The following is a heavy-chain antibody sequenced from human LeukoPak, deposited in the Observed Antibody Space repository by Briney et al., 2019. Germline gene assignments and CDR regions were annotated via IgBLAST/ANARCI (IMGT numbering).Heavy chain of an antibody. Sequence: SETLSLTCTVSGGSIRSYFWSWIRQLPGKGLEWIGHIYHIGTTNYNPSLKGRVTISIDTSNSQFSLKLNSVTAADTAVYYCARPHPLYGAGSFVFWGQGTLVGVSA. CDR2: IYHIGTT. V-gene: IGHV4-59*08. CDR1: GGSIRSYF. J-gene: IGHJ4*02. CDR3: ARPHPLYGAGSFVF. D-gene: IGHD3-10*01.